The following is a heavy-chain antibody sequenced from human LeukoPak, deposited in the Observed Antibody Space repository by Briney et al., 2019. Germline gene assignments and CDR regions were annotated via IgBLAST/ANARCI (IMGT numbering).Heavy chain of an antibody. CDR2: IRYDGSNK. J-gene: IGHJ4*02. D-gene: IGHD3-22*01. Sequence: GGSLRLSCAAFGFTFSSYGMHWVRQAPGKGLEWVAFIRYDGSNKYYADSVKGRFTISRDNSKNTLYLQMNSLRAEDTAVYYYAKDRTNYYDNSGYPFLFDYWGQGTLVTVSS. CDR1: GFTFSSYG. V-gene: IGHV3-30*02. CDR3: AKDRTNYYDNSGYPFLFDY.